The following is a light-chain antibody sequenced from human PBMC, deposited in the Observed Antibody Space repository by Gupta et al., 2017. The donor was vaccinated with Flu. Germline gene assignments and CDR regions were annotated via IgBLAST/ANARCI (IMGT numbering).Light chain of an antibody. J-gene: IGKJ1*01. CDR1: QGIRNG. CDR2: AAS. CDR3: RQHNSYPWT. V-gene: IGKV1-17*01. Sequence: PSSLSASVGDRVTITCRASQGIRNGLGWYQQKPGKAPKRLIYAASSLQSGVPSRFSGSGSGTEFTLTISSLQPEDFATYYCRQHNSYPWTFGQGTKVEIK.